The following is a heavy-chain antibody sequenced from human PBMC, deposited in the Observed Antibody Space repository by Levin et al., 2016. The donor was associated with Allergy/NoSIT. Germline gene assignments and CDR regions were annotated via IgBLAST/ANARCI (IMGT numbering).Heavy chain of an antibody. D-gene: IGHD2/OR15-2a*01. CDR2: INRDRSNT. J-gene: IGHJ4*02. CDR3: TRDLSSHFDY. V-gene: IGHV3-74*01. CDR1: GFTFSSYW. Sequence: GGSLRLSCAASGFTFSSYWIHWVRQAPGERLVWVSRINRDRSNTNYADSVKGRFTISRDNAKNTLYLQMNSLRAEDTAVYYCTRDLSSHFDYWGQGILVTVSS.